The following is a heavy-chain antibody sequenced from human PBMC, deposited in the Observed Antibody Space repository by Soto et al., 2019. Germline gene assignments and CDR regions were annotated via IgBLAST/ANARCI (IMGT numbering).Heavy chain of an antibody. CDR1: GFTFRSYS. V-gene: IGHV3-48*02. D-gene: IGHD3-3*01. CDR2: ISSSSSTI. Sequence: EVQLVESGGGLVQPGGSLRLSCAASGFTFRSYSMNWVRQAPGKGLEWVSYISSSSSTIYYAVSVKGRFTISRDNAKNSLYLQMNSLRDEDTAVYYCARDNGGVGYWYFDLWGRGTLVTVSS. J-gene: IGHJ2*01. CDR3: ARDNGGVGYWYFDL.